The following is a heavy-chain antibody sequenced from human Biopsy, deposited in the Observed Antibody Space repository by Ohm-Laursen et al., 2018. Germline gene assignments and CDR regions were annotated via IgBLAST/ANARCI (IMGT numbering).Heavy chain of an antibody. CDR2: ISGNSDII. CDR1: GFTFSSYA. V-gene: IGHV3-23*01. CDR3: ALAAAQTVTHFDY. Sequence: LSCAATGFTFSSYAMTWFRQAPGKGLEWVSTISGNSDIIYDTDSVKGRFTISRDNSKNTLYLQMNSLRADDTAVYYCALAAAQTVTHFDYWGQGTLVTVSS. D-gene: IGHD4-17*01. J-gene: IGHJ4*02.